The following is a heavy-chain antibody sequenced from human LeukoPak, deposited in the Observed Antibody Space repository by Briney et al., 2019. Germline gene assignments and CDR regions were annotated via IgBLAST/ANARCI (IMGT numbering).Heavy chain of an antibody. CDR2: INPNSGGT. J-gene: IGHJ6*03. Sequence: ALVKVSCKASGYTFTDYYMHWVRQAPGQGLEWMGWINPNSGGTNYAQKFQGRVTMTRDTSISTAYMELSRLRSDDTAVYYCARDGSGWYANNYYMDVWGKGTTVTVSS. D-gene: IGHD6-19*01. CDR1: GYTFTDYY. CDR3: ARDGSGWYANNYYMDV. V-gene: IGHV1-2*02.